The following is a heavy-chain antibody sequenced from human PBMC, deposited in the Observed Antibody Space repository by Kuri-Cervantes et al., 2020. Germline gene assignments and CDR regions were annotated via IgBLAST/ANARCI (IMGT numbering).Heavy chain of an antibody. CDR2: IYHSGSA. J-gene: IGHJ6*03. Sequence: GSLRLSCAISGYSISSGYYWGWIRQPPGKGLQWLGTIYHSGSAYYKPSLKRRVTISVDTSKNRFSLKLSSLTAADTAVYYCARNGDILTGSHSYHYYHMDVWGKGTTVTVSS. CDR3: ARNGDILTGSHSYHYYHMDV. D-gene: IGHD3-9*01. V-gene: IGHV4-38-2*01. CDR1: GYSISSGYY.